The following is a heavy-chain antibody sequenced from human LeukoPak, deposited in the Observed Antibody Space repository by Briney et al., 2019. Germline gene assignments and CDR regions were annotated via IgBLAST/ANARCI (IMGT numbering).Heavy chain of an antibody. CDR2: IYYSGST. J-gene: IGHJ3*02. V-gene: IGHV4-59*08. Sequence: TSETLSLTCTVSGGSISSYYWSWIRQPPGKGLEWIGYIYYSGSTNYNPSLKSRVTISVDTSKNQFSLKLSSVTAADTAVYYCASYSGWYGDDAFDIWGQGTMVTVSS. CDR1: GGSISSYY. CDR3: ASYSGWYGDDAFDI. D-gene: IGHD6-19*01.